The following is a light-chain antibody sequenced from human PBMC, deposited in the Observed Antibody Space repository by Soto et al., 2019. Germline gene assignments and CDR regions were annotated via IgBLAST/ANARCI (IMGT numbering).Light chain of an antibody. CDR2: AAS. Sequence: DLQMTQSPSSLSASVGDRVTITCRASQSITRYLNWYQQKPGKAPKLVIYAASNLQSGVPSRFSGSGSGTDFTLTISSLQPEDFATYFCQQSYSTLVTFGGGTKVEIK. J-gene: IGKJ4*01. CDR3: QQSYSTLVT. V-gene: IGKV1-39*01. CDR1: QSITRY.